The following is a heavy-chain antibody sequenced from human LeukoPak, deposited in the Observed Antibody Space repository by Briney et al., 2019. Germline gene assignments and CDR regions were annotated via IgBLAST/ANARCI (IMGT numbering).Heavy chain of an antibody. Sequence: APLKVSCKVSGYTFTTSAISWVRQAPGPRLEWMGWISPYNGITNHAQRLQRRVTMTTDTYTNTAYMELRSLRSDDTAVYYCARDGYSSSWYSEYYYYYGMDVWGKRTTVTVSS. V-gene: IGHV1-18*04. CDR2: ISPYNGIT. CDR1: GYTFTTSA. D-gene: IGHD6-13*01. CDR3: ARDGYSSSWYSEYYYYYGMDV. J-gene: IGHJ6*04.